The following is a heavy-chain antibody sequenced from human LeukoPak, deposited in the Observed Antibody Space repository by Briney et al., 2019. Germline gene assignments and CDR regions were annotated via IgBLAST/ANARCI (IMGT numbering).Heavy chain of an antibody. J-gene: IGHJ4*02. CDR3: ARVGRVDTAIIDY. Sequence: SVKLSCKASEGTFSSYAISWVRQAPGQGLEWMGRIIPILGIANYAQKFQGRVTITADKSTSTAYMELSSLRSEDTAVYYCARVGRVDTAIIDYWGQGTVVTVSS. V-gene: IGHV1-69*04. D-gene: IGHD5-18*01. CDR2: IIPILGIA. CDR1: EGTFSSYA.